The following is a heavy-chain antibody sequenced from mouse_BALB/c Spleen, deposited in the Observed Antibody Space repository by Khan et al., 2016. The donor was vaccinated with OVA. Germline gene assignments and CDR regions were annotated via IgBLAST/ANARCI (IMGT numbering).Heavy chain of an antibody. D-gene: IGHD2-4*01. J-gene: IGHJ3*01. CDR1: GYSITSEFA. V-gene: IGHV3-2*02. Sequence: EVQLQESGPGLVKPSQSLSLTCTVTGYSITSEFAWNWIRQFPGNKLGWMGYISYSGNTGYNPSLKSLISITRDTSRNQFFLQLNSVTTEDTATYYCARKDYYDYDPFPYWGQGTLVTVSA. CDR3: ARKDYYDYDPFPY. CDR2: ISYSGNT.